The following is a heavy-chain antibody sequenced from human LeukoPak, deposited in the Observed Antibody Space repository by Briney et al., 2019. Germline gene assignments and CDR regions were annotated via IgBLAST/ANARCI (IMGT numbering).Heavy chain of an antibody. CDR1: GGSISSYY. Sequence: SETLSLTCTVSGGSISSYYWSWIRQPAGKGLEWIGRIYTSGSTNYNPSLKSRVTISVDTSKNQFSLKLSSVTAADTAVYYCARGRERYCSSTSCYEALGRFDPWGQGTLVTVSS. CDR2: IYTSGST. CDR3: ARGRERYCSSTSCYEALGRFDP. V-gene: IGHV4-4*07. J-gene: IGHJ5*02. D-gene: IGHD2-2*01.